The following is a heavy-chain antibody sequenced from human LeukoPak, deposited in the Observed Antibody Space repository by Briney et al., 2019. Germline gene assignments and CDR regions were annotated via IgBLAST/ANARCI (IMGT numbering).Heavy chain of an antibody. D-gene: IGHD3-10*01. Sequence: GRSLILSCAASGFPFSSYAMHWVRPAPGKGLEWVAVISYDGSNKYYADSVKGRFTISRNNSTNTLYLQMNSLRAEDTAVYYCARDTMVRGVYYFDYWGQGTLVTVSS. CDR2: ISYDGSNK. J-gene: IGHJ4*02. V-gene: IGHV3-30-3*01. CDR3: ARDTMVRGVYYFDY. CDR1: GFPFSSYA.